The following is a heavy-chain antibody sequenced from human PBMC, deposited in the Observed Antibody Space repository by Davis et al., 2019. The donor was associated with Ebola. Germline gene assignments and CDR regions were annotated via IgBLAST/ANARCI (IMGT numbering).Heavy chain of an antibody. V-gene: IGHV1-2*02. Sequence: SVKVSCKTSGYIFTGYYMHWVRQAPGQGLEWMGWINPNTDDRGYVQKFQDRVTMTRATSINKVYMQLSGVTSDDTAVYFCARESGYCSSTSCSKQSFDYWGQGTLVTVSS. CDR1: GYIFTGYY. CDR2: INPNTDDR. CDR3: ARESGYCSSTSCSKQSFDY. J-gene: IGHJ4*02. D-gene: IGHD2-2*01.